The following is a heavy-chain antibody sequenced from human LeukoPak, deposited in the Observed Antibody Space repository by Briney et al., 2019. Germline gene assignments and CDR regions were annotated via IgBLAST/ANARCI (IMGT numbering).Heavy chain of an antibody. CDR2: INHSGST. Sequence: SETLSLTCAVYGGSFSGYCWSCIRQPPGKGREWGGEINHSGSTNYNPSPKSRVTISVHTSKNQFSRKLSSITCADTAVYYCARDPGCLVGKLYSCFDPWGQGTLVTVSS. V-gene: IGHV4-34*01. J-gene: IGHJ5*02. D-gene: IGHD3-10*01. CDR1: GGSFSGYC. CDR3: ARDPGCLVGKLYSCFDP.